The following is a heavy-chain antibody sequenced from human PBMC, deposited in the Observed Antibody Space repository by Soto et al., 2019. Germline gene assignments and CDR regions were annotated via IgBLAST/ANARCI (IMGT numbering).Heavy chain of an antibody. CDR2: ISSSSSTI. J-gene: IGHJ3*02. CDR1: GFTFSSYS. D-gene: IGHD3-22*01. V-gene: IGHV3-48*02. CDR3: ARCSDSSGYYYCDAFDI. Sequence: EVQLVESGGGLVQPGGSLRLSCAASGFTFSSYSMNWVRQAPGKGLEWVSYISSSSSTIYYADSVKGRFTISRDNAKNSLYLQMNSLRDEDTAVYYCARCSDSSGYYYCDAFDIWGQGTMVTVSS.